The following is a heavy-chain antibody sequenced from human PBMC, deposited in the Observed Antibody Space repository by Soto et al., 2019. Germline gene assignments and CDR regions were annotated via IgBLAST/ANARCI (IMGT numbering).Heavy chain of an antibody. CDR3: ARSPNSGSLLHFDY. CDR2: IWYDGSNK. J-gene: IGHJ4*02. V-gene: IGHV3-33*01. Sequence: GGSLRLSCAASGFTFSSYGMHWVRQGPGKGLEWVAVIWYDGSNKYYADSVKGRFTISRDNSKNTLYLQMNSLRAEDAAAYYCARSPNSGSLLHFDYWGQGTLVTVSS. D-gene: IGHD3-22*01. CDR1: GFTFSSYG.